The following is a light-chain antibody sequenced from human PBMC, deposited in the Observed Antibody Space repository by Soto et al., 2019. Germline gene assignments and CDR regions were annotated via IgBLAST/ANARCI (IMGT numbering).Light chain of an antibody. CDR2: EVS. CDR3: SSCAGSNNYV. CDR1: SGDVGGYNY. J-gene: IGLJ1*01. Sequence: QSALTQPPSASGSPGQSVTISCTGTSGDVGGYNYVSWYQQHPGKAPKFMIFEVSERPSGVPDRFSASKSGNTASLTVSGLQAEDEADYYCSSCAGSNNYVFGTGTKVTVL. V-gene: IGLV2-8*01.